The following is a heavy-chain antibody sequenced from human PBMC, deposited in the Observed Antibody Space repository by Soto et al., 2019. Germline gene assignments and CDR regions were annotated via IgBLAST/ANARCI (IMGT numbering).Heavy chain of an antibody. CDR2: IIPIFGTA. CDR1: GGTFSSYA. D-gene: IGHD3-22*01. V-gene: IGHV1-69*13. J-gene: IGHJ5*02. Sequence: SVKVSCKASGGTFSSYAISWVRQAPGQGLEWMGGIIPIFGTANYAQKFQGRVTITADESTSTAYMELSSLRSEDTAVYYCARVYYYDSSGYPHTGWFVPWGQGTLVTVSS. CDR3: ARVYYYDSSGYPHTGWFVP.